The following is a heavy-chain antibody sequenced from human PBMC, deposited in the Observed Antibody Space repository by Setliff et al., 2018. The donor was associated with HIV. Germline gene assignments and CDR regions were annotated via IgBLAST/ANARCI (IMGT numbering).Heavy chain of an antibody. CDR1: GYTFTSYA. J-gene: IGHJ4*02. CDR2: INADNGNT. V-gene: IGHV1-3*01. D-gene: IGHD6-19*01. Sequence: ASVKVSCKASGYTFTSYAMHWVRQAPGQSLEWMGWINADNGNTKYSQKFQGRVTITRDTSASTAYVEMSSLRSEDTALYYCAREGQWLDMGDAFDIWGQGTLVTVSS. CDR3: AREGQWLDMGDAFDI.